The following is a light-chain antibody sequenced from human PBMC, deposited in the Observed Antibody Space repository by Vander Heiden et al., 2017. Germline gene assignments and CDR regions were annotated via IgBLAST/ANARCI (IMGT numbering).Light chain of an antibody. CDR2: LNSDGSH. Sequence: QLVLTQSLSASASLAASVKLTCTLSSGHSSSAIAWHQQQPEKGPRYLMKLNSDGSHSKGDGIPDRFSGSSSGAERYLTISSLQSEDEADYYCQTWGTGIVVFGGGTKLTVL. V-gene: IGLV4-69*01. CDR1: SGHSSSA. J-gene: IGLJ2*01. CDR3: QTWGTGIVV.